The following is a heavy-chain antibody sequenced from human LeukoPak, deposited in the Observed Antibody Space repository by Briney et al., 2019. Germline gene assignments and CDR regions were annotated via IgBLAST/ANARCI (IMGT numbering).Heavy chain of an antibody. J-gene: IGHJ4*02. CDR3: ARDGGYDYVWGSYRESYYFDY. V-gene: IGHV3-30-3*01. D-gene: IGHD3-16*02. Sequence: GGSLRLSCAASGFTFSSYWMSWVRQAPGKGLEWVAVISYDGSNKYYADSVKGRFTISRDNSKNTLYLQMNSLRAEDTAVYYCARDGGYDYVWGSYRESYYFDYWGQGTLVTVSS. CDR2: ISYDGSNK. CDR1: GFTFSSYW.